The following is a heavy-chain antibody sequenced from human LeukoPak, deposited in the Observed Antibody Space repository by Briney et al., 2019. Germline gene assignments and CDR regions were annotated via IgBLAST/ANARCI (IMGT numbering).Heavy chain of an antibody. V-gene: IGHV1-2*06. CDR1: GYTFTGYY. CDR3: ARDRRWLQLYDY. D-gene: IGHD5-24*01. J-gene: IGHJ4*02. Sequence: ASVKVSCNASGYTFTGYYMHWVRQAPGQGLEWMGRINPNSGGTNYAQKFRGRVTMTRDTSISTAYMELSRLRSDDTAVYYCARDRRWLQLYDYWGQGTLVTVSS. CDR2: INPNSGGT.